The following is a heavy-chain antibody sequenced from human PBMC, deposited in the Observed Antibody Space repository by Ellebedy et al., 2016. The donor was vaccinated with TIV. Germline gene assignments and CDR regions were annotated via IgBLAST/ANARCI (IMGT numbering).Heavy chain of an antibody. CDR2: INHSGST. Sequence: SETLPLTXAVYGGSFTGYYWSWIRQPPGKGLEWIGEINHSGSTNYNPSLKSRVTISVDTSKNQFSLKLSSVTAADMGLYYCARGRTVMVMKPNYLDSWGQGTLVTVSS. V-gene: IGHV4-34*01. CDR3: ARGRTVMVMKPNYLDS. CDR1: GGSFTGYY. J-gene: IGHJ4*02. D-gene: IGHD3-22*01.